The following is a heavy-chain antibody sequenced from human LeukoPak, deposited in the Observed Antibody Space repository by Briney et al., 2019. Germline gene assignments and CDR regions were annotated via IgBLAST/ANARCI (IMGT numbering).Heavy chain of an antibody. CDR3: ATERERRITD. V-gene: IGHV4-38-2*02. Sequence: SETLSFTCDVSGFSISLGYYWVWIRQPAGQGLEWIGSIHPSGTTFYNSSLNSRITMTIDAPKNQFPLRLSLVTAVDTAVYFCATERERRITDWGQGTLVTVSS. J-gene: IGHJ4*02. D-gene: IGHD1-1*01. CDR1: GFSISLGYY. CDR2: IHPSGTT.